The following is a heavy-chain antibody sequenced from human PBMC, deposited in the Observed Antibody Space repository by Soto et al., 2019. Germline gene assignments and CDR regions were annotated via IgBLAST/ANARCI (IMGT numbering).Heavy chain of an antibody. CDR2: ISRDGGTK. CDR1: GFTVSTYG. D-gene: IGHD2-8*02. Sequence: QVQLVESGGGVVQPGRSLRLSCAVSGFTVSTYGMHWVRQAPGKGLEWVAVISRDGGTKYYADSVKGRFTISRDNSRNTLFLEMNSLRSDDMAGHYCTGEVASGYWGQGTLVTVSS. J-gene: IGHJ4*02. V-gene: IGHV3-30*03. CDR3: TGEVASGY.